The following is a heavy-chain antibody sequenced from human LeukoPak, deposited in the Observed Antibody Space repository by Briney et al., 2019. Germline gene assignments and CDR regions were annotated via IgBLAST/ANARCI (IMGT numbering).Heavy chain of an antibody. CDR3: ARGFYGAGSHFDY. Sequence: SETLSLTCAVSGGSISSGDFPWIWIRQPPGKGLEWFGYIFHSGHTSYHPSLKSRVTISVDMCKNHLSLRLTSVTAADTAVYYCARGFYGAGSHFDYWGQGTLVTVSS. CDR2: IFHSGHT. V-gene: IGHV4-30-2*01. D-gene: IGHD3-10*01. CDR1: GGSISSGDFP. J-gene: IGHJ4*02.